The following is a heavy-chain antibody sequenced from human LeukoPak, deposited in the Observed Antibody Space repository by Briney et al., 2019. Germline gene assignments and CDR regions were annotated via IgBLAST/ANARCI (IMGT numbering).Heavy chain of an antibody. CDR3: AREGGDLLGETAPRDYYYYGMDV. CDR2: IYSGGST. J-gene: IGHJ6*02. Sequence: GSLRLSCAASGFTVSSNYMSWVRQAPGKGLEWVSVIYSGGSTYYADSVKGRFTISRDNSKNTLYLQMNSLRAEDTAVYYCAREGGDLLGETAPRDYYYYGMDVWGQGTTVTVSS. CDR1: GFTVSSNY. V-gene: IGHV3-66*01. D-gene: IGHD5-18*01.